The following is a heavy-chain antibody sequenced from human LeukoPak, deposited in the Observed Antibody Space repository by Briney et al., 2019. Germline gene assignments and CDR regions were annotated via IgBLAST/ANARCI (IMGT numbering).Heavy chain of an antibody. CDR3: AKDPLYCSGGSCYFPFDY. CDR2: VSDGGGST. D-gene: IGHD2-15*01. J-gene: IGHJ4*02. Sequence: GGSLRLSCAASGFTFSSYAMSWVRQAPGKGLEWVSAVSDGGGSTYYADSVKGRFTISRDNSKNTLYLQMNSLRAEDTAIYYCAKDPLYCSGGSCYFPFDYWGQGTLVTVFS. CDR1: GFTFSSYA. V-gene: IGHV3-23*01.